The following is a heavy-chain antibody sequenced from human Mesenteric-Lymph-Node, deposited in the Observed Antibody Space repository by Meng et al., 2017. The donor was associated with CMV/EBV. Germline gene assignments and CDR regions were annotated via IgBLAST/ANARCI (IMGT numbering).Heavy chain of an antibody. Sequence: ISSGGFHWSWIRQHPGEGLECIGYIYYSGSTYYNPSLKSRVTISVDTSTDQFSLKLSSVTAADTAVYYCARSRYNSGWQEKYYFDYWGQGTLVTVSS. CDR3: ARSRYNSGWQEKYYFDY. CDR1: ISSGGFH. CDR2: IYYSGST. J-gene: IGHJ4*02. D-gene: IGHD6-19*01. V-gene: IGHV4-31*02.